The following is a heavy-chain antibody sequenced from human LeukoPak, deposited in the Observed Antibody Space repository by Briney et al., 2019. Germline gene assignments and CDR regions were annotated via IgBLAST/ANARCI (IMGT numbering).Heavy chain of an antibody. CDR3: ARHQAVGIAAAGLWYFDL. J-gene: IGHJ2*01. D-gene: IGHD6-13*01. Sequence: TSETLSLTCTVSGGSISGYYWNWFRQPADKGLEWIGRLYSSDDTYYNPSLESRLTMSMDTSKNQFSLTLRSVTAADTAVYYCARHQAVGIAAAGLWYFDLWGRGTLVTVSS. CDR1: GGSISGYY. V-gene: IGHV4-4*07. CDR2: LYSSDDT.